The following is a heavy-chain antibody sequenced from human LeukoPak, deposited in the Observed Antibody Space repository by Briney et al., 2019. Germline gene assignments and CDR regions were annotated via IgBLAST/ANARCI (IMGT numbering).Heavy chain of an antibody. Sequence: GGSLRLSCAASRFTFSTYWMHWVRQAPGKGLVWVSRINSDGSSTGYADSVKGRFTISRDNAKNTLYLQMNSLRAEDTAVYYCARDYCSSTSCYFDPWGQGTLVTVSS. D-gene: IGHD2-2*01. CDR2: INSDGSST. CDR3: ARDYCSSTSCYFDP. V-gene: IGHV3-74*01. J-gene: IGHJ5*02. CDR1: RFTFSTYW.